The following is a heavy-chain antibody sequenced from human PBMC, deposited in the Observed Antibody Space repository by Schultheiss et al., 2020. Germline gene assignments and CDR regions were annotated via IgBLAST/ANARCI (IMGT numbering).Heavy chain of an antibody. D-gene: IGHD3-10*01. CDR2: ISAYNGNT. V-gene: IGHV1-18*04. CDR3: ARVMDEWFRELLYY. J-gene: IGHJ4*02. Sequence: ASVKVSCKASGYTFTSYGISWVRQAPGQGLEWMGWISAYNGNTNYAQKFQGRVTITRDTSASTAYMELSSLRSEDTAVYYCARVMDEWFRELLYYWGQGTLVTVSS. CDR1: GYTFTSYG.